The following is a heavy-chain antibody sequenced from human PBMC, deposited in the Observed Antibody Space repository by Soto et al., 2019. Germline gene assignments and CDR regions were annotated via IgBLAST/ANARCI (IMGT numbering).Heavy chain of an antibody. J-gene: IGHJ6*03. CDR1: GFTFSSYA. D-gene: IGHD2-2*01. V-gene: IGHV3-23*01. Sequence: GGSLRLSCAASGFTFSSYAMSWVRQAPGKGLEWVSAISGSGGSTYYADSVKGRFTISRDNSKNTLYLQMNSLRAEDTAVYYCAKEGKAVVVPAASYYYYYMDVWGKGTTVTVSS. CDR3: AKEGKAVVVPAASYYYYYMDV. CDR2: ISGSGGST.